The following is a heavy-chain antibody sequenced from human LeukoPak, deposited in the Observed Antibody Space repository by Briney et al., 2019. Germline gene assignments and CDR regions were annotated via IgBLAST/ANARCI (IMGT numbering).Heavy chain of an antibody. D-gene: IGHD6-13*01. Sequence: PGKSLRLSCAASGFAFSSYAMTWVRQPPGKGLEWVSTISGSGGSTYYADSVKGRFTISRDNSKNTLYLQMNSLRAEDTAVYYCAKDYLLGIAAASFDYWGQGTLVTVSS. V-gene: IGHV3-23*01. J-gene: IGHJ4*02. CDR2: ISGSGGST. CDR3: AKDYLLGIAAASFDY. CDR1: GFAFSSYA.